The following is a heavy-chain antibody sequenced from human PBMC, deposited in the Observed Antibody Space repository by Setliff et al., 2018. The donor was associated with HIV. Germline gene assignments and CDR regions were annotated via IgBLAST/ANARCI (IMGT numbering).Heavy chain of an antibody. J-gene: IGHJ4*02. CDR2: IYHSGST. V-gene: IGHV4-59*12. CDR3: ARDPSDGYGHFDY. Sequence: SSETLSLTCTVSGGSISTYYWSWIRQPPGKGLDWIGYIYHSGSTNYNPSLKSRVTISVDTSKIQLSLKLSSVTAADTAVYYCARDPSDGYGHFDYWGQGALVTVSS. D-gene: IGHD2-2*03. CDR1: GGSISTYY.